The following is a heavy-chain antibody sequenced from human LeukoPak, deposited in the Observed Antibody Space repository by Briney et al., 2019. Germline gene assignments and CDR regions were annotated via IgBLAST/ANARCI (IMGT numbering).Heavy chain of an antibody. V-gene: IGHV3-15*01. CDR1: GLTFSNAW. CDR2: IKTKTDGETT. Sequence: GGSLRLSCAASGLTFSNAWMSWVRQAPGQGLEWVARIKTKTDGETTEYAAPVKGRFTISRDDSKDTLYLQMNSLKTEDTAVYYCTTDYYDYVWGSYRPDYWGQGTLVTVSS. J-gene: IGHJ4*02. D-gene: IGHD3-16*02. CDR3: TTDYYDYVWGSYRPDY.